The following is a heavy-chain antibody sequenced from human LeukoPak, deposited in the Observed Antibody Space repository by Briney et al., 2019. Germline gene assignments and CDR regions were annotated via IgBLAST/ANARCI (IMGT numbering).Heavy chain of an antibody. V-gene: IGHV3-30*18. D-gene: IGHD1-26*01. CDR1: GFTFSSYG. J-gene: IGHJ4*02. Sequence: GRSLRLSCAASGFTFSSYGMHWVRRAPGKGLEWVAVISYDGSNKYYADSVKGRFTISRDNSKSTLYLQMNSLRAEDTAVYYCAKEGAIVEYYFDYWGQGTLVTVSS. CDR3: AKEGAIVEYYFDY. CDR2: ISYDGSNK.